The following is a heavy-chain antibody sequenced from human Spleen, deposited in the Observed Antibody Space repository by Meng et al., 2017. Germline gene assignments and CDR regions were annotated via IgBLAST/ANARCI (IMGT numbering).Heavy chain of an antibody. D-gene: IGHD3-22*01. J-gene: IGHJ6*02. CDR2: INTDGSTT. V-gene: IGHV3-74*01. CDR3: TREFYDGSGSYGMDV. CDR1: GFTFSSYW. Sequence: GESLKISCVASGFTFSSYWMHWVRQDPGKGLVWVSRINTDGSTTSYADSVKGRFTISRDNAKNTLYLQMDSLRSEDTAVYYCTREFYDGSGSYGMDVWGQGTTVTVSS.